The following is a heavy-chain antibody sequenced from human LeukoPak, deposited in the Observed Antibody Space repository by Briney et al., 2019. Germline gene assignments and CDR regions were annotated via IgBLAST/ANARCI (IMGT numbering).Heavy chain of an antibody. CDR2: IYPCDSDA. CDR1: GYSFNSYW. J-gene: IGHJ4*02. V-gene: IGHV5-51*01. CDR3: ARRRDLYSGGYSLDY. Sequence: GESLKLSCNGSGYSFNSYWIGWVRQMPGKGLKWMRIIYPCDSDAIYSPSFQGQVTIAADKSISTAYLHWSSLKASDTAMYYCARRRDLYSGGYSLDYWGQGTLATASS. D-gene: IGHD1-26*01.